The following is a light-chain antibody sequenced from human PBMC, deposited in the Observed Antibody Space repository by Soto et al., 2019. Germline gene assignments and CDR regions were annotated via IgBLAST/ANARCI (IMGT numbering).Light chain of an antibody. Sequence: DIQMTQSPSTLSASVGDRVTITCRASQSISSWLAWYQQKPGKAPKLLIYDASSLESGVPSRFSGSGSGTDFTLTMSRLQPDDFATYYCHQYNSYPRTFGQGTKVEIK. J-gene: IGKJ1*01. CDR1: QSISSW. V-gene: IGKV1-5*01. CDR2: DAS. CDR3: HQYNSYPRT.